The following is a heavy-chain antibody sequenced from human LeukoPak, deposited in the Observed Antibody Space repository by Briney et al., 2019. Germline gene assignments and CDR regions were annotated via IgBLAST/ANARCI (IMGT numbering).Heavy chain of an antibody. D-gene: IGHD1-14*01. CDR1: GDSVSSNSAT. J-gene: IGHJ6*03. CDR2: TYYRSKWSN. Sequence: SQTLSFTCAISGDSVSSNSATWNWIRQSPSRGLEWLGRTYYRSKWSNDYAVSVKSRITVNPDTSKNQFSLQLNSVTPEDTAVYYCARRTGASMGSYYSYYMDVWGSGTTVTVSS. CDR3: ARRTGASMGSYYSYYMDV. V-gene: IGHV6-1*01.